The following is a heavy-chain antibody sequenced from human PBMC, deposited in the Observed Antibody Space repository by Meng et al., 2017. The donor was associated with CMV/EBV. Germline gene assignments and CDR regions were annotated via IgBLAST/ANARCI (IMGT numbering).Heavy chain of an antibody. Sequence: GESLKISCAASGFIFSSYTMNWVRQAPGRGLEWVSSISSSSTYIYYADSVEGRFTISRDNAKSSLHLQMNSLRAEETAVYYCARDSTDGYNYDYWGQGTLVTVSS. CDR1: GFIFSSYT. CDR2: ISSSSTYI. J-gene: IGHJ4*02. V-gene: IGHV3-21*01. CDR3: ARDSTDGYNYDY. D-gene: IGHD5-24*01.